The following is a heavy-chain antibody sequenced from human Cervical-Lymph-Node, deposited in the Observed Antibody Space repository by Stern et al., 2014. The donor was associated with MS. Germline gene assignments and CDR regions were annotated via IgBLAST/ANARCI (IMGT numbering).Heavy chain of an antibody. CDR3: AAHRGRVTYYYGLDV. CDR2: YDTQHGET. J-gene: IGHJ6*02. Sequence: QVQLVESGAEVKKPGASVKVSCKVSGYTLTEMSMHWVRQAPGKGLEWMGGYDTQHGETVYAQKIQGRVTMAEDRSTDTAYMELTGLRSDDTAVYYCAAHRGRVTYYYGLDVWGQGTTVTVSS. V-gene: IGHV1-24*01. D-gene: IGHD2-21*02. CDR1: GYTLTEMS.